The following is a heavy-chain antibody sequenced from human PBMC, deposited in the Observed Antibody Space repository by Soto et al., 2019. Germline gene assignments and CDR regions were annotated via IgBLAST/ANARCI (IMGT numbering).Heavy chain of an antibody. CDR3: ARTDSRPQDFDY. CDR2: ISAYNGNT. Sequence: QVQLVQSGAEVKKPGASVKVSCKASGYTFTSYGITWVRQAPGQGLEWMGWISAYNGNTNYAQKLQGRVTMTTYTSTSTAYMELRSLRSGDTAVYYCARTDSRPQDFDYWGQGTLVTVSS. CDR1: GYTFTSYG. J-gene: IGHJ4*02. V-gene: IGHV1-18*01. D-gene: IGHD6-13*01.